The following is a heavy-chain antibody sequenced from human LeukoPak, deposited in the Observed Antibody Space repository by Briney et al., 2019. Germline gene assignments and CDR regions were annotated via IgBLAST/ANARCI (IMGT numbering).Heavy chain of an antibody. J-gene: IGHJ4*02. CDR2: IYYSGST. CDR3: ARLPGIVGATYFDY. CDR1: GGSISSSSYY. V-gene: IGHV4-39*01. D-gene: IGHD1-26*01. Sequence: SETLSLTCTVSGGSISSSSYYWGWIRQPPGKGLEWIGSIYYSGSTYYNPSLKSRVTISVDTSKDQFSLKLSSVTAADTAVYYCARLPGIVGATYFDYWGQGTLVTVSS.